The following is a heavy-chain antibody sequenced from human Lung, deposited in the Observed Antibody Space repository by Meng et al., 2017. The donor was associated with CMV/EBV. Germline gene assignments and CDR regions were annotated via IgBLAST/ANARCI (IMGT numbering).Heavy chain of an antibody. CDR3: VRDFSAFDNWFDA. CDR2: ISSSGSNK. V-gene: IGHV3-11*04. Sequence: GESLKISCAASGFIFSDYYMTWIRQAPGKGLEWVAYISSSGSNKKYADSVEGRFTISRDNAKKSLYLQMNSLGAEDTAFYYCVRDFSAFDNWFDAWGRGPLVTVSS. D-gene: IGHD1-26*01. CDR1: GFIFSDYY. J-gene: IGHJ5*02.